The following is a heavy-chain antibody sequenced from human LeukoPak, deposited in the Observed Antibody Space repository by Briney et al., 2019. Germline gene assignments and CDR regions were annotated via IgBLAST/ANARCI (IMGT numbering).Heavy chain of an antibody. Sequence: GASVKVSCKSSGYTFTCYYMHWVRQAPGQGLEWMGWINPNSGGTNYAQKFQGRVTMTRDTSISTAYMELSRLRSDDTAVYYCARSVRRVAARPFDYWGQGTLVTVSS. D-gene: IGHD6-6*01. CDR2: INPNSGGT. CDR1: GYTFTCYY. CDR3: ARSVRRVAARPFDY. J-gene: IGHJ4*02. V-gene: IGHV1-2*02.